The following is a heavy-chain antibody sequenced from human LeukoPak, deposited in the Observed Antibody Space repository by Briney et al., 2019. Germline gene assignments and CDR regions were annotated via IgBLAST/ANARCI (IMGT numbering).Heavy chain of an antibody. CDR1: GGSFSGYY. CDR3: ARAYRPHSYYFDY. J-gene: IGHJ4*02. Sequence: PSETLSLTCAVYGGSFSGYYWSWIRQPPGKGLEWIGEINHSGSTNYNPSLKSRVTISVDTSKNQLSLKLSSVTAADTAVYYCARAYRPHSYYFDYWGQGTLVTVSS. CDR2: INHSGST. V-gene: IGHV4-34*01. D-gene: IGHD3-16*01.